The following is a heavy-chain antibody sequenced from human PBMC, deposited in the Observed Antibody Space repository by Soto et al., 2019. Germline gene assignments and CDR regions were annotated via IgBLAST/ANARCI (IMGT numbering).Heavy chain of an antibody. CDR2: INHSGST. CDR1: GAPFSGYY. J-gene: IGHJ2*01. CDR3: ARDGYSNPRYFDF. D-gene: IGHD4-4*01. V-gene: IGHV4-34*01. Sequence: QVQLQQWGAGLLKPSETLSLTCAVYGAPFSGYYWSWIRQPPGKGLEWIGEINHSGSTNYNPSLKSRVTISVDTSRNQFSLKMTSATTADTAVYYCARDGYSNPRYFDFWGRGTPVTVSS.